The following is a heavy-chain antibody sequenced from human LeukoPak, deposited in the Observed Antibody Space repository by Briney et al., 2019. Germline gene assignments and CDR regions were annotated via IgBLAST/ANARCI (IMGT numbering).Heavy chain of an antibody. V-gene: IGHV3-30*18. D-gene: IGHD5-18*01. CDR2: ISYDGSNK. CDR3: AKDHAMVMGPDYYFDY. Sequence: GRSLRLSCAASGFTFSSYGMHRVRQAPGKGLEWVAVISYDGSNKYYADSVKGRFTISRDNSKNTLYPQMNSLRAEDTAVYYCAKDHAMVMGPDYYFDYWGRGTLVTVSS. J-gene: IGHJ4*02. CDR1: GFTFSSYG.